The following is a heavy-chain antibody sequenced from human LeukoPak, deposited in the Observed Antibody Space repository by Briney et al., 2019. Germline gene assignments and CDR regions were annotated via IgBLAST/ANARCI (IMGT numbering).Heavy chain of an antibody. J-gene: IGHJ4*02. CDR3: ARREDHYTDY. V-gene: IGHV4-59*08. Sequence: PSETLSLTCTVSGGSISSYYWSWIRQPPGKGLEWIGYIYYSGSTNYNPSLKSRVTISVDTSKNQFSLKLSSVTAADTAVYYCARREDHYTDYWGQGALVTVSS. D-gene: IGHD1-26*01. CDR1: GGSISSYY. CDR2: IYYSGST.